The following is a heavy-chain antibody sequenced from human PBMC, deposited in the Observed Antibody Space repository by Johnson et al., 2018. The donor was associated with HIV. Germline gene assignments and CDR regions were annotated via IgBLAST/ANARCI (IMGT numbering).Heavy chain of an antibody. CDR1: GFTFSSYG. CDR2: ISYDGNNK. J-gene: IGHJ3*01. D-gene: IGHD7-27*01. Sequence: QVQLVESGGGVVQPGRSLRLSCAASGFTFSSYGMHWVRQAPGKGLEWVAVISYDGNNKYFADSVKGRFTISRDNSKKTLYLQMNNLRVEDTALYYCAKDQGYWGDDAFDVWGQGTMVTVSS. CDR3: AKDQGYWGDDAFDV. V-gene: IGHV3-30*18.